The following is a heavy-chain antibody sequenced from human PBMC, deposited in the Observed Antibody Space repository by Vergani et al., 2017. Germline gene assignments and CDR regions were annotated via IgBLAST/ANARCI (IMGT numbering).Heavy chain of an antibody. CDR2: INPNIGGT. V-gene: IGHV1-2*02. CDR1: GYTFTGYY. J-gene: IGHJ6*02. CDR3: ARVRWDDYYYGMDV. D-gene: IGHD1-26*01. Sequence: QVQLVQSGAEVKKPGASVKVSCKASGYTFTGYYMHWVRQAPGQGLEWMGWINPNIGGTNYAQKFQGRVTMTRDTSISTAYLELSRLRSDDTAVYYCARVRWDDYYYGMDVWCQGTTVTVSS.